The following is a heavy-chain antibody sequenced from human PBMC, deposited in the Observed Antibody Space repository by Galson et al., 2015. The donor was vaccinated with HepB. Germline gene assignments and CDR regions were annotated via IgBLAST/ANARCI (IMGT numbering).Heavy chain of an antibody. CDR1: GGSFSGYY. J-gene: IGHJ5*02. CDR3: ARVGWGWWHASWFDP. D-gene: IGHD2-21*01. Sequence: SLTCAVYGGSFSGYYWSWIRQPPGKGLEWIGEINHSGSTNYNPSLKSRVTISVDTSKNQFSLKLSSVTAADTAVYYCARVGWGWWHASWFDPWGQGTLVTVSS. V-gene: IGHV4-34*01. CDR2: INHSGST.